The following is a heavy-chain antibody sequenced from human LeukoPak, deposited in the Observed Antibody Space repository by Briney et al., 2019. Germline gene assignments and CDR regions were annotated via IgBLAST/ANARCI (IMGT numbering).Heavy chain of an antibody. CDR2: TILIFGTA. CDR3: AREGGRQWLVSGTLDS. J-gene: IGHJ5*01. V-gene: IGHV1-69*13. D-gene: IGHD6-19*01. Sequence: SVKVSCKASGGTFSSYAISWVRQAPGQGLEWMGGTILIFGTANYAQKYQGRVTITADESTSPAYMELSSLRSEDTAVYYCAREGGRQWLVSGTLDSWGQGTLVTVSS. CDR1: GGTFSSYA.